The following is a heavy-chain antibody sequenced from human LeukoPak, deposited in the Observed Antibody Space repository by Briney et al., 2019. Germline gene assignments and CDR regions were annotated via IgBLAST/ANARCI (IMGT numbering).Heavy chain of an antibody. D-gene: IGHD6-6*01. CDR1: GFTFSSYA. J-gene: IGHJ3*01. Sequence: GGSLRLSCAAPGFTFSSYAMHWVRQAPGKGLEWVAVISYDGSNKYYADSVKGRFTISRDNSKNTLYLQMNSLRAEDTAVYYCARSSYSSSSSVWGQGTMVTVSS. CDR2: ISYDGSNK. V-gene: IGHV3-30-3*01. CDR3: ARSSYSSSSSV.